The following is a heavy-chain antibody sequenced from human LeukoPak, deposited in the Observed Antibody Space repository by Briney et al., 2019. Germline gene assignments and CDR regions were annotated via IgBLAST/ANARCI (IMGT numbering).Heavy chain of an antibody. D-gene: IGHD3-10*01. CDR1: GGSINSYY. CDR3: ARHMVRGVHAFDI. Sequence: PSETLSLTCTVSGGSINSYYWSWIRQPPGKGLEWIGYIYYSGSTNYNPSLKSRVTISVDTSKNQFSLKLSSVTAADTAVYYCARHMVRGVHAFDIWGQGTMVTVSS. V-gene: IGHV4-59*01. CDR2: IYYSGST. J-gene: IGHJ3*02.